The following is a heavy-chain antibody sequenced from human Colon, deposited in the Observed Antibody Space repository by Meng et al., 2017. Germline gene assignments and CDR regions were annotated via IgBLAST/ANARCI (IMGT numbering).Heavy chain of an antibody. CDR2: IVPNSGDT. J-gene: IGHJ4*02. Sequence: QGQLVQPGTEVKRPGASVKVSCKASGYTFSDCYIHWVRQAPGQGLEWMGWIVPNSGDTNYAQKFQGRVTMTRDTSISTTYMELSRLTSDDTAVYYCARSTPSLDYWGQGTLVTVSS. V-gene: IGHV1-2*02. CDR1: GYTFSDCY. D-gene: IGHD2-15*01. CDR3: ARSTPSLDY.